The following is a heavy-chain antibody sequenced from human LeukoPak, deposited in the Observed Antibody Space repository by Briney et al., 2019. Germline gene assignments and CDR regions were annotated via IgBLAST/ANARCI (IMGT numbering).Heavy chain of an antibody. J-gene: IGHJ5*02. V-gene: IGHV4-61*09. CDR2: IYTSGNT. CDR1: GGSISSGSYC. D-gene: IGHD3-10*01. CDR3: ARDEDFWASGNWFDP. Sequence: SQTLSLTCTVSGGSISSGSYCWSWIRQPAGKGLEWIGHIYTSGNTNYNPSLKSRVTMSVDTSKNQFSLKLSSVTAADTAFYYCARDEDFWASGNWFDPWGQGTLVTVSS.